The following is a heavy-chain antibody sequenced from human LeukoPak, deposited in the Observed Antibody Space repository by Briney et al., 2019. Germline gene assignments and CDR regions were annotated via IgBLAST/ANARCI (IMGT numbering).Heavy chain of an antibody. CDR3: ASHGPSFIAVAGEDSFDY. CDR2: INAGNGNT. CDR1: GYTFTSYA. V-gene: IGHV1-3*01. J-gene: IGHJ4*02. Sequence: ASVTVSCTASGYTFTSYAMHWVRQAPGQRLGWMGWINAGNGNTKYSQKFQGRVTITRDTSASTAYMELSSLRSEDTAVYYCASHGPSFIAVAGEDSFDYWGQGTLVTVSS. D-gene: IGHD6-19*01.